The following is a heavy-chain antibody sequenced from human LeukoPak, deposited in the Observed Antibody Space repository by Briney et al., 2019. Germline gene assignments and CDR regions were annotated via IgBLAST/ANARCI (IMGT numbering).Heavy chain of an antibody. Sequence: GGSLRLSCAASGFTFSSYSMNWVRQAPGKGLEWASYISGTGNTKYYADSVKGRFTISRDNAKNSLFLQMNSLRVEDTAVYYCARPRYGGNSGEFDCWGQGTLVTVSS. V-gene: IGHV3-48*04. D-gene: IGHD4-23*01. J-gene: IGHJ4*02. CDR2: ISGTGNTK. CDR1: GFTFSSYS. CDR3: ARPRYGGNSGEFDC.